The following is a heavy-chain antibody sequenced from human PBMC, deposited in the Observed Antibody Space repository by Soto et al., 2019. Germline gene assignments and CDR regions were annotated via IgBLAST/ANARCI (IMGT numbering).Heavy chain of an antibody. CDR3: TRSITRFLEWSFDY. CDR2: INPSYATT. V-gene: IGHV1-46*03. CDR1: GYTFTSYA. D-gene: IGHD3-3*01. J-gene: IGHJ4*02. Sequence: ASVKVSCKASGYTFTSYAMHWVRQAPGQRLEWMGLINPSYATTIYAQKLQGRVTITRDTSTSTVYMELTSLRSEDTAVYYCTRSITRFLEWSFDYWGQGTLVTVSS.